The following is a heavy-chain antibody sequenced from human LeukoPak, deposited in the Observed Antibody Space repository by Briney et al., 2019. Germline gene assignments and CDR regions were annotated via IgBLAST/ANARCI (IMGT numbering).Heavy chain of an antibody. CDR3: ARLLGESTIYDL. J-gene: IGHJ5*02. Sequence: GRSLRLSCAASGFTFSSYAMHWVRQAPGKGLEWVAVISYDGSNKYYADSVKGRFTISRGNSKNTLYLQMNSLRAEDTAVYYCARLLGESTIYDLWGQGTLVTVSS. D-gene: IGHD3-16*01. CDR2: ISYDGSNK. V-gene: IGHV3-30-3*01. CDR1: GFTFSSYA.